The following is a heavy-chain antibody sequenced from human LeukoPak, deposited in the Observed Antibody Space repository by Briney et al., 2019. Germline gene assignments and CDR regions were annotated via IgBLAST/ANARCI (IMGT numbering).Heavy chain of an antibody. CDR1: GFTFDDYA. V-gene: IGHV3-9*01. J-gene: IGHJ4*02. CDR2: ISWISGSI. Sequence: GGSLRLSCAASGFTFDDYAMHWVRQAPGKGLEWVSGISWISGSIGYADSVKGRFTISRDNAKNSLYLQMNSLGAEDTALYYCAKDMVGSSGYYTRGFDYWGQGTLVTVSS. D-gene: IGHD3-22*01. CDR3: AKDMVGSSGYYTRGFDY.